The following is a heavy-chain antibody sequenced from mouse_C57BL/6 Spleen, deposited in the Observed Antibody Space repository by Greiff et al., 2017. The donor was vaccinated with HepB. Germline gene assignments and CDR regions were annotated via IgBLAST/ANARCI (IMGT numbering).Heavy chain of an antibody. J-gene: IGHJ2*01. Sequence: QVQLKQSGPGLVQPSQSLSITCTVSGFSLTSYGVHWVRQSPGKGLEWLGVIWSGGSTDYNAAFISRLSISKDNSKSQVFFKMNSLQADDTAIYYCARNWGVGQPRPGDYFDYWGQGTTLTVSS. CDR3: ARNWGVGQPRPGDYFDY. CDR2: IWSGGST. CDR1: GFSLTSYG. V-gene: IGHV2-2*01. D-gene: IGHD3-2*02.